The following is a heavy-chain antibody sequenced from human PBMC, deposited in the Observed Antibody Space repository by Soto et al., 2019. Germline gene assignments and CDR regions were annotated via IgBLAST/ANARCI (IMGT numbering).Heavy chain of an antibody. CDR2: VXXRXXX. CDR1: GGSFRKYY. CDR3: TRAQRFPRSWFDP. Sequence: AETLSLTCGVYGGSFRKYYWIWVRQPPGKGLXWIXXVXXRXXXXXQXXRQRRITISLPTSIHQFSLNMTSVTAAETAMYFWTRAQRFPRSWFDPWGQGTQVTASS. V-gene: IGHV4-34*01. D-gene: IGHD3-3*01. J-gene: IGHJ5*02.